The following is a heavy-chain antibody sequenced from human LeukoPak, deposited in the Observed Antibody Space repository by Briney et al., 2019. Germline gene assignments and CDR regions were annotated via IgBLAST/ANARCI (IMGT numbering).Heavy chain of an antibody. D-gene: IGHD3-3*01. J-gene: IGHJ4*02. V-gene: IGHV1-18*01. CDR2: ISAYNGNT. Sequence: ASVKVSCKASGYTFTSHGISWVRHAPGQGLEWMGWISAYNGNTNYAQKLQGRVTMTTDTSTSTAYMELRSLRSDDTAVYYCARDRDTIFGVVIVPSDYWGQGTLVTVSS. CDR1: GYTFTSHG. CDR3: ARDRDTIFGVVIVPSDY.